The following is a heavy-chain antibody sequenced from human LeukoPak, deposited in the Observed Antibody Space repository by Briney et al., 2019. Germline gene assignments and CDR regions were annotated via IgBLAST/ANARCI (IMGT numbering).Heavy chain of an antibody. V-gene: IGHV1-18*01. J-gene: IGHJ6*02. Sequence: ASVKVSCKASGYTFTSYGISWVRQAPGEGLEWMGWISAYTGNTNYAQKLQGRVTMTTDTSTSTAYMELRSLRSDDTAVYYCARQSTSSNSAYGMDVWGQGTTVTVSS. CDR3: ARQSTSSNSAYGMDV. D-gene: IGHD2-2*01. CDR1: GYTFTSYG. CDR2: ISAYTGNT.